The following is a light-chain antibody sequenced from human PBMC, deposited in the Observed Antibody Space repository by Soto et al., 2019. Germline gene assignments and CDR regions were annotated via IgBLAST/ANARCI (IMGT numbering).Light chain of an antibody. CDR2: VAGRGGY. Sequence: QSVLTQSSSASASLGSSVKITCTLSSGHSTYLIALHQQQTGKAPRYLMKVAGRGGYSTGSVVPDRFSGSSSGADRYLTIANHQLEDAAYYYCATWDSYAPVFGGGTKVTVL. V-gene: IGLV4-60*02. CDR3: ATWDSYAPV. CDR1: SGHSTYL. J-gene: IGLJ3*02.